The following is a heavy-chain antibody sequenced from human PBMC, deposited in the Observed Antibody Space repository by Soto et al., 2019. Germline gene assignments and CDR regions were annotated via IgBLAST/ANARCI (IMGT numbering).Heavy chain of an antibody. Sequence: QVQLQESGPGLVKPSETLSLTCTVSGGSISSYYWSWIRQPPGKGLEWIGYIYYSGSTNYNPSLKSRVTISVDTSKNQFSLKLSSVTAADTAVYYCARGRATTPWFDPWGQGTLVTVSS. CDR1: GGSISSYY. V-gene: IGHV4-59*01. CDR2: IYYSGST. J-gene: IGHJ5*02. CDR3: ARGRATTPWFDP. D-gene: IGHD1-26*01.